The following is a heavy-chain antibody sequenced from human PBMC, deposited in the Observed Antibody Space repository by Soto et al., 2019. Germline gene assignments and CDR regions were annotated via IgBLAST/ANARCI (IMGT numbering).Heavy chain of an antibody. Sequence: QITLKESGPTLVKPTQTLTLTCTFSGFSLSTSGVGVGWIRQPPGKALEWLALIYWDDDKRYSPSLKSRLTITKATSKNQVVLTMTNMDPVDTATYYFALLNTYYYGSGNNYWGQGTLVTVSS. D-gene: IGHD3-10*01. CDR1: GFSLSTSGVG. V-gene: IGHV2-5*02. CDR2: IYWDDDK. J-gene: IGHJ4*02. CDR3: ALLNTYYYGSGNNY.